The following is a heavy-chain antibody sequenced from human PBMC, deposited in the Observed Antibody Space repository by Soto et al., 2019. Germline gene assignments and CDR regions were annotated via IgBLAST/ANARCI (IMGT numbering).Heavy chain of an antibody. CDR2: ISYDGSNK. V-gene: IGHV3-30*18. Sequence: GGSLRLSCAASGFTFSSYGMHWVRQAPGKGLEWVAVISYDGSNKYYADSVKGRFTISRDNSKNTLYLQMNSLRAEDTAVYYCAKDFEWFGESNWFDPWGQGTLVTVSS. J-gene: IGHJ5*02. CDR3: AKDFEWFGESNWFDP. D-gene: IGHD3-10*01. CDR1: GFTFSSYG.